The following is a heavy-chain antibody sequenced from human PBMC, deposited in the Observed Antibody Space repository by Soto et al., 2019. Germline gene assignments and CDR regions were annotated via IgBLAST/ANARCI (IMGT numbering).Heavy chain of an antibody. D-gene: IGHD3-10*02. Sequence: ASVKVSCKASGYTFTSYAMHWVRQAPGQGLEWMGWISAYNGNTNYAQKLQGRVTMTTDTSTSTAYMELRSLRSDDTAVYYCARDHVPLLYYYYGMDVWGQGTTVTVSS. CDR3: ARDHVPLLYYYYGMDV. CDR1: GYTFTSYA. CDR2: ISAYNGNT. V-gene: IGHV1-18*01. J-gene: IGHJ6*02.